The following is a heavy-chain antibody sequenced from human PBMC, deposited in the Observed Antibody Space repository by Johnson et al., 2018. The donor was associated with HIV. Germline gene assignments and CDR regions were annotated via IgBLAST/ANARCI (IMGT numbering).Heavy chain of an antibody. Sequence: VHFVESGGGLVQPGGSPRLSCAASGFTFSSYAMSWVRQAPGKGLEWVSAISGSGGSTYYADSVKGRFTISRDTSENTVYLQMNSLRAEDTAVYYCARTTYSSPGAFDIWGQGTMVTVSS. J-gene: IGHJ3*02. V-gene: IGHV3-23*04. CDR3: ARTTYSSPGAFDI. CDR1: GFTFSSYA. CDR2: ISGSGGST. D-gene: IGHD6-19*01.